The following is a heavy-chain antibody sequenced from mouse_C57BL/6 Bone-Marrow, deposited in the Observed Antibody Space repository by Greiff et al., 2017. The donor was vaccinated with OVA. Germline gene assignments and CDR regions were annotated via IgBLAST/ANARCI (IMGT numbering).Heavy chain of an antibody. Sequence: EVHLVESGGGLVQPGGSLKLSCAASGFTFSDYYMYWVRQTPEKRLEWVAYISNGGGSTYYPDTVKGRFTISRVNAKNTLYLQMSRLKSEDTAMYYCARRGTTVLFDYWGQGTTLTVSS. J-gene: IGHJ2*01. CDR1: GFTFSDYY. D-gene: IGHD1-1*01. CDR2: ISNGGGST. CDR3: ARRGTTVLFDY. V-gene: IGHV5-12*01.